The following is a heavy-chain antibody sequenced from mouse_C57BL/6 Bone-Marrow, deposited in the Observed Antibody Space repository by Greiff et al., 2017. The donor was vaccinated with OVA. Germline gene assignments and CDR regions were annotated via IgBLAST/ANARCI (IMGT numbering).Heavy chain of an antibody. J-gene: IGHJ4*01. CDR1: GFTFSDFY. V-gene: IGHV7-1*01. CDR2: SRNKANDYTT. Sequence: EVKLVESGGGLVQSGRSLRLSCAPSGFTFSDFYMEWVRQAPGKGLEWIAASRNKANDYTTEYSASVKGRFIVSRDTSQSILYLQMNALRAEDTAIYYCARVYYYAMDYWGQGTSVTVSS. CDR3: ARVYYYAMDY.